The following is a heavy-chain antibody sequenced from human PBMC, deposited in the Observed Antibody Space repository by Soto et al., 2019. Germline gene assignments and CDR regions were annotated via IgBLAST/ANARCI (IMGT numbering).Heavy chain of an antibody. J-gene: IGHJ5*02. CDR2: IYYSGST. CDR1: GGSISSGGYY. D-gene: IGHD1-1*01. Sequence: PSETLSLTCTVSGGSISSGGYYWSWIRQHPGKGLEWIGYIYYSGSTYYNPSLKSRVTISVDTSKNQFSLKLSSVTAADTAVYYCARERRIGTDWFDPWGQGTLVTVSS. V-gene: IGHV4-31*03. CDR3: ARERRIGTDWFDP.